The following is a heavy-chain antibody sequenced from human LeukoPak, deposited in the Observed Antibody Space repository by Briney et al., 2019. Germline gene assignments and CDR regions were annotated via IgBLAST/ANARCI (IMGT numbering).Heavy chain of an antibody. J-gene: IGHJ4*02. D-gene: IGHD2-15*01. CDR3: AKDILAWSFDC. V-gene: IGHV3-23*01. CDR2: ISGSGGSA. Sequence: AISGSGGSAYYAGSVKGRFTISTDNSKNTLYLQMNSLRAEDTGVYYCAKDILAWSFDCWGQGTLVTVSS.